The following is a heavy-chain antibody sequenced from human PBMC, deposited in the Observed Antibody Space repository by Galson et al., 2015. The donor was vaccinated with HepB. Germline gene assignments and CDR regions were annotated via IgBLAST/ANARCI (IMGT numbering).Heavy chain of an antibody. Sequence: LRLSCAASGFTFSSYAMSWVRQAPGKGLEWVSGITGSGDSTYYADSVKGRFTISRDNSKNTLHLQMNSQRAEDTAVYYCAKGYCSGGSCYNFDYWGQGALVTVSS. CDR2: ITGSGDST. V-gene: IGHV3-23*01. CDR3: AKGYCSGGSCYNFDY. CDR1: GFTFSSYA. J-gene: IGHJ4*02. D-gene: IGHD2-15*01.